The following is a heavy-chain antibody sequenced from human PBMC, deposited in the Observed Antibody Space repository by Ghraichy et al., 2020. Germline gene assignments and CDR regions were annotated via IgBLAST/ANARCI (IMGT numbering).Heavy chain of an antibody. CDR1: GLTFTTYT. CDR3: SKVPVWTSSNDF. J-gene: IGHJ4*02. V-gene: IGHV3-23*01. CDR2: IRGGGST. Sequence: GGSLRLSCAASGLTFTTYTMTWVRQAPGKGLEWVSSIRGGGSTFYADSVTGRFTISRDNSRNTLYLQMSSLRAEDTAVYYCSKVPVWTSSNDFWGQGTLVTVSS. D-gene: IGHD1-1*01.